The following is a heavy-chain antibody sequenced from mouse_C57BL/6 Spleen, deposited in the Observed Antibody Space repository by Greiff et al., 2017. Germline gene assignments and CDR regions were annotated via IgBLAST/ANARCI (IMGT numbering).Heavy chain of an antibody. V-gene: IGHV3-6*01. CDR1: GYSITSGYY. Sequence: EVHLVESGPGLVKPSQSLSLTCSVTGYSITSGYYWNWIRQFPGNKLEWMGYISYDGSNNYNPSLKNRISITRDTSKNQFFLKLNSVTTEDTATYYCARVYYGNYDAMDYWGQGTSVTVSS. D-gene: IGHD2-1*01. J-gene: IGHJ4*01. CDR2: ISYDGSN. CDR3: ARVYYGNYDAMDY.